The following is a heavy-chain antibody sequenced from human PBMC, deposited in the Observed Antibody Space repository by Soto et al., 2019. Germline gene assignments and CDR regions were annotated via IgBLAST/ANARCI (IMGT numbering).Heavy chain of an antibody. D-gene: IGHD2-21*02. CDR1: GYSIISGYY. CDR3: ARGGPYCGGDCYSAPSWFDP. CDR2: IYHSVST. V-gene: IGHV4-38-2*01. Sequence: PSETLSLTCAVSGYSIISGYYWGWIRHPPWKWLYWIGSIYHSVSTYYNPSLKSRVTISVDTSKNQFSLKLSSVTAADTAVYYCARGGPYCGGDCYSAPSWFDPWGQGTLVTVSS. J-gene: IGHJ5*02.